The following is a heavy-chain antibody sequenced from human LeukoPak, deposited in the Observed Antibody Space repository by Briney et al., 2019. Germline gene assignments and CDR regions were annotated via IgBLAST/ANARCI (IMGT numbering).Heavy chain of an antibody. Sequence: PGGSLRLSCAASGFTFDDYAMHWVRQAPGKGLEWVSGISWNSGSIGYADSVKGRFTISRDNSKNTLYLQMNSLRAEDTAVYYCAKDGSSDFWSGYYGDWFDPWGQGTLVTVSS. J-gene: IGHJ5*02. CDR2: ISWNSGSI. D-gene: IGHD3-3*01. CDR3: AKDGSSDFWSGYYGDWFDP. CDR1: GFTFDDYA. V-gene: IGHV3-9*01.